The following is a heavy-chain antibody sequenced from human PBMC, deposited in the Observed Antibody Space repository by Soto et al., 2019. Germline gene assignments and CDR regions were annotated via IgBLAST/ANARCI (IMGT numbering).Heavy chain of an antibody. CDR1: GFTFSDYA. J-gene: IGHJ6*02. CDR3: GRPSFTACLSAGMDV. V-gene: IGHV3-30-3*01. D-gene: IGHD2-2*01. Sequence: QVQLVESGGGVVQPGRSLRLSCAASGFTFSDYAMPWVRQAPGQGLEWVAVISYDGSDKYYAHSVKGRFTIRRGSSKNTLYLQMNILRGEDTADYYCGRPSFTACLSAGMDVWGQGTTITVSS. CDR2: ISYDGSDK.